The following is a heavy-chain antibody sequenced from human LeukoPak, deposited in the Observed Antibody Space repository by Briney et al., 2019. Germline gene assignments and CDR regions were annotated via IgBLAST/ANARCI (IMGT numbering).Heavy chain of an antibody. Sequence: SETLSLTCTVSGGSISSSSYYWGWIRQPPGKGLEWIGNIYYSGSTYYNPSFKSRVTISVDTSKNQFSLKLSSVTAADTAVYYCARGGELLRPADYWGQGTLATVSS. D-gene: IGHD1-26*01. CDR3: ARGGELLRPADY. CDR2: IYYSGST. V-gene: IGHV4-39*07. CDR1: GGSISSSSYY. J-gene: IGHJ4*02.